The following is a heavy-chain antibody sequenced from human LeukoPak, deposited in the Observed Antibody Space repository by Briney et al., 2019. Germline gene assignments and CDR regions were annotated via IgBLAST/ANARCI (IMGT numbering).Heavy chain of an antibody. V-gene: IGHV4-38-2*02. J-gene: IGHJ6*03. CDR3: ARHGERGYYYYMDV. D-gene: IGHD1-26*01. Sequence: KPSETLSLTCTVSGYSISGGYYWGWIRQSPGKGLEWIGSVFHTVITYYNPSLTSRLSISVDTSKNQFSLKLSSVTAADTAVYYCARHGERGYYYYMDVWGKGTTVTVSS. CDR1: GYSISGGYY. CDR2: VFHTVIT.